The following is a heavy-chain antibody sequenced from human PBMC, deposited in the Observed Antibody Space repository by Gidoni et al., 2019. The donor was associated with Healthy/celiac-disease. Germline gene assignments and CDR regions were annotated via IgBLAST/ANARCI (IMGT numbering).Heavy chain of an antibody. CDR1: GFTFSSYA. CDR2: ISYDGSNK. V-gene: IGHV3-30*04. Sequence: QVQLVESGGGVVQPGRSLRLSCAASGFTFSSYAMHWVRQAPGKGLEWVAVISYDGSNKYYADSVKGRFTISRDNSKNTLYLQMNSLRAEDTAVYYCARDTYYDFWSGYYTANYYYYYGMDVWGQGTTVTVSS. D-gene: IGHD3-3*01. J-gene: IGHJ6*02. CDR3: ARDTYYDFWSGYYTANYYYYYGMDV.